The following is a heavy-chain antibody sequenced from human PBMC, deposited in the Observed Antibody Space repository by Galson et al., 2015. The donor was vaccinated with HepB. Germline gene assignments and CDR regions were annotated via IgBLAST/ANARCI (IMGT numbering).Heavy chain of an antibody. J-gene: IGHJ4*02. Sequence: SVKVSCKASGGTFSSYAISWVRQAPGQGLEWMGGIIPIFGTANYAQKFQGRVTITADKSTSTAYMELSSLRSEDTAVYYGARPRYSGSYSYYFDYWGQGTLVTVSS. CDR1: GGTFSSYA. V-gene: IGHV1-69*06. CDR2: IIPIFGTA. CDR3: ARPRYSGSYSYYFDY. D-gene: IGHD1-26*01.